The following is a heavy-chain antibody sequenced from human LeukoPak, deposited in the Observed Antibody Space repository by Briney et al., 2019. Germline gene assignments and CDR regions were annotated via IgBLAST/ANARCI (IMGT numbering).Heavy chain of an antibody. D-gene: IGHD3-22*01. J-gene: IGHJ4*02. CDR1: GFNFGDFT. CDR3: AREQYYDTSGYFWRVDY. V-gene: IGHV3-49*03. Sequence: GGSLRLSCTTSGFNFGDFTITWFRQAPGKGLEWVGFIRSEASGGTTEYAASVKGRFTLSRDDSKSIAYVQMTSLKTEDTAVYYCAREQYYDTSGYFWRVDYWGQGTLVTVSS. CDR2: IRSEASGGTT.